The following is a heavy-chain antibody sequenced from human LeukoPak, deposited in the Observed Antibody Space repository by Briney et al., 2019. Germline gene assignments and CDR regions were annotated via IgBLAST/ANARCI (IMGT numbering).Heavy chain of an antibody. V-gene: IGHV2-5*02. Sequence: SGPTLVKPTQTLTLTCTFSGFSLRTTGAGVGWIRQPPGKALEWLALIYWDDDKRHSPSLRSRLTITKDTSKNQVVLTLTYMDPVDTATYYCARLIEQYGDYRTLDYWGQGTLVTVSS. CDR3: ARLIEQYGDYRTLDY. CDR2: IYWDDDK. J-gene: IGHJ4*02. D-gene: IGHD4-17*01. CDR1: GFSLRTTGAG.